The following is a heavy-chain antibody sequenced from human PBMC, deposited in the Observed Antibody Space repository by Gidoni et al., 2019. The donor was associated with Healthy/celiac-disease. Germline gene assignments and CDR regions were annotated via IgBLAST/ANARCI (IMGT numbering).Heavy chain of an antibody. J-gene: IGHJ1*01. V-gene: IGHV4-39*07. CDR3: ARDGQWMSKIPSEYFQH. Sequence: QLQLQESGPGLVKPSETLSLTCTVPGGSISSSRYYWGWIRQPPGKGLEWIGSIYYSGSTYYNPSLKSRVTISVDTSKNQFSLKLSSVTAADTAVYYCARDGQWMSKIPSEYFQHWGQGTLVTVSS. CDR2: IYYSGST. CDR1: GGSISSSRYY. D-gene: IGHD6-19*01.